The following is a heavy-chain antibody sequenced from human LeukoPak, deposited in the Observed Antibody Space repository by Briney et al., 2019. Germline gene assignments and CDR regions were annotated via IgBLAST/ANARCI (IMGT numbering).Heavy chain of an antibody. CDR3: VCSYFDY. Sequence: GGSLRLSCAASGFTVSSKYMSWVRQAPGKGLEWVSVIYSGGSTYYADSVKGRFTISRDNSKNTLYLQMNSLRAEDTAVYYCVCSYFDYWGQGTLVTVSS. CDR2: IYSGGST. V-gene: IGHV3-53*01. D-gene: IGHD2-15*01. CDR1: GFTVSSKY. J-gene: IGHJ4*02.